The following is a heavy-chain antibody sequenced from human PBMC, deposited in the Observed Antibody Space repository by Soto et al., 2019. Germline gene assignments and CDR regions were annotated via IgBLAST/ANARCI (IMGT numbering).Heavy chain of an antibody. CDR1: GDSVSTNSYY. CDR3: ARGEVVPNENWFGP. Sequence: SETLSLTCTVSGDSVSTNSYYWSWIRQPPGKGLEWIGYIYHSGSTNYNPSLKSRVTISVDTSKNQFSLKLSSVTAADTAVYYCARGEVVPNENWFGPWGQGTLVTVSS. D-gene: IGHD2-2*01. V-gene: IGHV4-61*01. CDR2: IYHSGST. J-gene: IGHJ5*02.